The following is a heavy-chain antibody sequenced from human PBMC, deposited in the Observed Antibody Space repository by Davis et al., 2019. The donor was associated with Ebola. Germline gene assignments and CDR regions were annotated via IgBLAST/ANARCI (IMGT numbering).Heavy chain of an antibody. CDR1: GYTFTRYG. D-gene: IGHD3-16*02. CDR2: ISTYHGKT. J-gene: IGHJ4*02. CDR3: ARDRSDYIWGSYRYTLDH. Sequence: ASVKVSCKASGYTFTRYGISWVRQAPGQGPEWMGWISTYHGKTRYTRNMQRRVTMSTDTSTSAAYMELRSLRSDDTAMYYCARDRSDYIWGSYRYTLDHWGQGTLVTVSS. V-gene: IGHV1-18*04.